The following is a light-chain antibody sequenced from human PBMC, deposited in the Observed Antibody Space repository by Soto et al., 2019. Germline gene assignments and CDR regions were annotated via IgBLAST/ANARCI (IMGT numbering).Light chain of an antibody. CDR3: QQNNKWPPST. J-gene: IGKJ2*02. Sequence: EIVMTQSPATLSVSPGERATLSCRASQSVSSNLAWYQQKPGQAPRLLIYGASTRATGIPARFTGSGSGTESTLTISSLQSEYSVGYYWQQNNKWPPSTFGQGTKVEIK. CDR2: GAS. CDR1: QSVSSN. V-gene: IGKV3-15*01.